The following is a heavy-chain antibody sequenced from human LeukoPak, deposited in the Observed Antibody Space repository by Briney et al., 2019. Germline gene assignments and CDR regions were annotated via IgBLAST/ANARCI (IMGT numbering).Heavy chain of an antibody. CDR2: ISAYNGNT. J-gene: IGHJ4*02. D-gene: IGHD5-18*01. V-gene: IGHV1-18*01. CDR3: ARGYSFGSNPIDY. CDR1: GYTFSTYG. Sequence: GASVKVSCKASGYTFSTYGVSWVRQAPGQGLEWVGWISAYNGNTNYAQKLQGRVTMTTDTSTSTVYMELRSLRSDDTAVYYCARGYSFGSNPIDYWGQGTLVTVSS.